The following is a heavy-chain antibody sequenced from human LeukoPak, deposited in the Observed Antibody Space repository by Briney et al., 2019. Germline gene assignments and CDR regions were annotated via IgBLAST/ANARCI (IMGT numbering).Heavy chain of an antibody. CDR1: GFTFSDYY. V-gene: IGHV3-11*04. Sequence: GGSLRLSCAASGFTFSDYYMSWIRQAPGKGLEWVSYISSSGSTIYYVDSVKGRFTISRDNAKNSLYLQMNSLRAEDTAVYYCARDPAMVRGYSGYFDYWGQGTLVTVSS. D-gene: IGHD3-10*01. CDR2: ISSSGSTI. CDR3: ARDPAMVRGYSGYFDY. J-gene: IGHJ4*02.